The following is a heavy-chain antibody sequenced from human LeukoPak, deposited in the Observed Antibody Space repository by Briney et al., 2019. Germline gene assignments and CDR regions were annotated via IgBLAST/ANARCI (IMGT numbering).Heavy chain of an antibody. J-gene: IGHJ4*02. CDR3: GRDPDY. CDR2: ISAGNDNT. Sequence: GASVKVSCKASGYTFTSYPMHWVRQAPGQRLKWMGWISAGNDNTKYSQKFQGRVTITRDTSATTAYMELSSLRSEDTAVYYCGRDPDYWGQGTLVTVSS. CDR1: GYTFTSYP. V-gene: IGHV1-3*01.